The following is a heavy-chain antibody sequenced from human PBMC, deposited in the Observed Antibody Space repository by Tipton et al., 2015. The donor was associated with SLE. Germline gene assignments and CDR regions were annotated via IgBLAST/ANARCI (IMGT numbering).Heavy chain of an antibody. J-gene: IGHJ3*02. CDR1: GFTFSTYA. CDR3: ARSYCSGGRCNSKAFDI. Sequence: SLRLSCAASGFTFSTYAMHWVRQAPGKGLEWVSVIRYDGTNEYYADSVRGRFIISRDNSKNTLYLQMNGLRAEDTAVYYCARSYCSGGRCNSKAFDIWGQGTMVTVSS. CDR2: IRYDGTNE. D-gene: IGHD2-15*01. V-gene: IGHV3-30*02.